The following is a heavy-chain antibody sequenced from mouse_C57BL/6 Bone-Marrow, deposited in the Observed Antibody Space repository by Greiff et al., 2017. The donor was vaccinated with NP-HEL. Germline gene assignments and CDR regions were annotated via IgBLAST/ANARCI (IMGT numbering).Heavy chain of an antibody. J-gene: IGHJ1*03. Sequence: QVQLQQPGAELVKPGASVKMSCKASGYTFTSYWITWVKQRPGQGLEWIGDIYPGSGSTNYNEKFKSKATLTVDTSSSTAYMQLSSLTSEDSAVYYCARWGVIITTVVATRDVWGTGTTVTVSS. V-gene: IGHV1-55*01. CDR2: IYPGSGST. CDR1: GYTFTSYW. D-gene: IGHD1-1*01. CDR3: ARWGVIITTVVATRDV.